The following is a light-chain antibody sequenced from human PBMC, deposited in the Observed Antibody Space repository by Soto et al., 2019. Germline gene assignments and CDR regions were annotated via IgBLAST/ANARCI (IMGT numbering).Light chain of an antibody. CDR2: DAS. V-gene: IGKV3-11*01. CDR1: QSVSSY. Sequence: EIVLTQSPATLSLSPGERATLSCRASQSVSSYLAWYQQKPGQAPRLLIYDASNRATGIPARFSGSESGTDFTVTISSLEPEDFAVYYCQQRSNWLTFGGGTKVEIK. CDR3: QQRSNWLT. J-gene: IGKJ4*01.